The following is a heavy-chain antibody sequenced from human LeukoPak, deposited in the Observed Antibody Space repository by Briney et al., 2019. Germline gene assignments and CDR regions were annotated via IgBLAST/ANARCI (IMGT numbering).Heavy chain of an antibody. CDR1: GFTFSDYY. J-gene: IGHJ6*02. CDR2: ISSSGSTI. Sequence: GESLRLSCAASGFTFSDYYMSWIRQPPGKGLEWVSYISSSGSTIYYADSVKGRFTISRDNAKNSLYLQMNSLRAEDTAVYYCARDGTVVRGSFYPYYYYGMDVWGQGTTVTVSS. CDR3: ARDGTVVRGSFYPYYYYGMDV. V-gene: IGHV3-11*01. D-gene: IGHD3-10*01.